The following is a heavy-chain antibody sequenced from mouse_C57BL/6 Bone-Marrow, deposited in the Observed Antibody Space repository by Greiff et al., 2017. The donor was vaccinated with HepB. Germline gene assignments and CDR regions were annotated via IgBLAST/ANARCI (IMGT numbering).Heavy chain of an antibody. CDR3: ARGGPTIVTTWYFDV. CDR1: GFTFSSYA. CDR2: ISDGGSYT. D-gene: IGHD2-5*01. Sequence: EVKLLESGGGLVKPGGSLKLSCAASGFTFSSYAMSWVRQTPEKRLEWVATISDGGSYTYYPDNVKGRFTISRDNAKNNLYLQMSHLKSEDTATYYCARGGPTIVTTWYFDVWGTGTTVTVSS. J-gene: IGHJ1*03. V-gene: IGHV5-4*03.